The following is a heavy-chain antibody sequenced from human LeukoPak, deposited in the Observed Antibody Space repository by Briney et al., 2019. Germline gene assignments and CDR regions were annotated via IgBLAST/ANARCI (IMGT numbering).Heavy chain of an antibody. Sequence: PGGSLRLSCAASGFTFSSYAMSWVRQAPGKGLEWGSAISGSGGSTYYADSVKGRFTISRDNSKNTLYLQMNSLRAEDTAVYYCLSGGVAATLPYFDYWGQGTLVTVSS. D-gene: IGHD2-15*01. CDR2: ISGSGGST. J-gene: IGHJ4*02. CDR3: LSGGVAATLPYFDY. V-gene: IGHV3-23*01. CDR1: GFTFSSYA.